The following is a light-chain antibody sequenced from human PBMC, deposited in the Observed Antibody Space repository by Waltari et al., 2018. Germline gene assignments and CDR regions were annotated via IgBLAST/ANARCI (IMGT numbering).Light chain of an antibody. J-gene: IGKJ5*01. V-gene: IGKV1-12*01. CDR3: QQTNNFLGIT. CDR1: HHISSW. CDR2: VAS. Sequence: DIQLTQSPSFVSASIGDRVTITCRASHHISSWLAWYQQKPGTAPKLLIYVASTLHSGVPSRFSGGGSGTEVTLTVSSLQPEDFAVYYCQQTNNFLGITFGQGTRLEIK.